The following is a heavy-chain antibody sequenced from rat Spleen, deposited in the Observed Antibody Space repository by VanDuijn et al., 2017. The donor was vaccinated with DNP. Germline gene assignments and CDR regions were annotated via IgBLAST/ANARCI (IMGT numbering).Heavy chain of an antibody. J-gene: IGHJ2*01. CDR2: IGSDGYAP. CDR1: GFTFSKYD. Sequence: EVQLVESGGGLVQPGRSLKLSCAASGFTFSKYDMAWVRQAPTKGLEWVAYIGSDGYAPYYGDSVKGRFTISRDNAKSTLYLQMNSLRSEDMATYYCIRWNSGHFDYWGQGVMVTVSS. D-gene: IGHD4-3*01. V-gene: IGHV5-22*01. CDR3: IRWNSGHFDY.